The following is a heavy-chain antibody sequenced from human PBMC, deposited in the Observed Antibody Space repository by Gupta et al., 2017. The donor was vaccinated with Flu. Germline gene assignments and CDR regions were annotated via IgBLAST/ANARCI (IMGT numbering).Heavy chain of an antibody. CDR1: GFSFGNYG. D-gene: IGHD3-10*01. Sequence: QEQVVESGGGVVQPGRSLRLTCAASGFSFGNYGMQWDRQAPGKGLEWVTDISYDGSSKNYADSVKGRFTISRDNSKNTLYLEMNSLTTEDTAVYYCAKDWKWNYNIYGMNVWGQGTTVTVSS. CDR2: ISYDGSSK. V-gene: IGHV3-30*18. CDR3: AKDWKWNYNIYGMNV. J-gene: IGHJ6*02.